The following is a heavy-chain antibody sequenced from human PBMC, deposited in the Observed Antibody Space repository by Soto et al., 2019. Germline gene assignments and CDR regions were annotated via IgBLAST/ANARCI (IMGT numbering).Heavy chain of an antibody. CDR2: IRSKANNYAT. D-gene: IGHD3-9*01. V-gene: IGHV3-73*01. Sequence: GGSLRLSCAASGFSFSGSAMHWVRQASGKGLEWVGRIRSKANNYATEYGASMKGRFTISRDDSKNTLYLQMNSLRAEDTAVYYCARNYDILTAGIFDSWGPGTLVTVSS. J-gene: IGHJ3*01. CDR1: GFSFSGSA. CDR3: ARNYDILTAGIFDS.